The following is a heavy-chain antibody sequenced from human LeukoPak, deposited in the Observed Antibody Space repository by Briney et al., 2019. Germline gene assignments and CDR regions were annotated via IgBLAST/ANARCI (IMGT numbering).Heavy chain of an antibody. J-gene: IGHJ2*01. CDR3: ARSLRPLGWYFDL. CDR1: GGSISSYY. V-gene: IGHV4-34*01. Sequence: PSETLSLTCTVSGGSISSYYWSWIRQPPGKGLEWIGEINHSGSTNYNPSLKSRVTISVDTSKNQFSLKLSSVTAADTAVYYCARSLRPLGWYFDLWGRGTLVTVSS. CDR2: INHSGST. D-gene: IGHD5/OR15-5a*01.